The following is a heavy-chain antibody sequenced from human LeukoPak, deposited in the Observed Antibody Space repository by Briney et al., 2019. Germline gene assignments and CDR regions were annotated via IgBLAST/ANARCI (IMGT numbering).Heavy chain of an antibody. J-gene: IGHJ4*02. CDR3: ARLTVTTTRGSRYFDY. CDR1: GYTFTSYD. CDR2: INPNSGGT. Sequence: ASVKVSCKGSGYTFTSYDINWVRQATGQGLEWMGWINPNSGGTNYAQKFQGRVTMTRDTSISTAYMELSRLRSDDTAVYYCARLTVTTTRGSRYFDYWGQGTLVTVSS. V-gene: IGHV1-2*02. D-gene: IGHD4-17*01.